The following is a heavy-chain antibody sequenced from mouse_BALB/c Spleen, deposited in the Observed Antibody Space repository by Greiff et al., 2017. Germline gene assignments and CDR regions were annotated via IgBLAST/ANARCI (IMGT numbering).Heavy chain of an antibody. CDR2: ISYSGST. Sequence: EVQLQESGPGLVKPSQSLSLTCTVTGYSITSDYAWNWIRQFPGNKLEWMGYISYSGSTSYNPSLKSRISITRDTSKNQFFLQLNSVTTEDTATYYCARWDSSGYVYAMDYWGQGTSVTVSS. CDR1: GYSITSDYA. CDR3: ARWDSSGYVYAMDY. V-gene: IGHV3-2*02. J-gene: IGHJ4*01. D-gene: IGHD3-2*01.